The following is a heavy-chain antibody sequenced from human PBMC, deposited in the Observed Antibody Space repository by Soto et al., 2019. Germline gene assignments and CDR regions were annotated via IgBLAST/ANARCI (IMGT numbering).Heavy chain of an antibody. Sequence: QVQLVESGGGVVQPGRSLRLSCAASGFTFSSYGMHWVRQAPGKGLEWVAVISYDGSNKYYADSAKGRFTISRDNAKNSLYLQMNSLRAEDTAVYYCARELYYDFWSGYPGGYYYYGMDVWGQGTTVTVSS. D-gene: IGHD3-3*01. CDR3: ARELYYDFWSGYPGGYYYYGMDV. V-gene: IGHV3-30*03. J-gene: IGHJ6*02. CDR2: ISYDGSNK. CDR1: GFTFSSYG.